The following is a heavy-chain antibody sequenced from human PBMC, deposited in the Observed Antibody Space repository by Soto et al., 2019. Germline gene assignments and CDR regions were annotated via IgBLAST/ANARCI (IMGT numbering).Heavy chain of an antibody. CDR3: ARHGAYDSSGYYRDAFDI. CDR2: INPNSGGT. Sequence: ASVKVSCKASGYTFTGYYMHWVRQAPGQGLEWMGWINPNSGGTNYAQKFQGWVTMTRDTSISTAYMELSSLRSEDTAVYYCARHGAYDSSGYYRDAFDIWGQGTMVTVSS. CDR1: GYTFTGYY. V-gene: IGHV1-2*04. J-gene: IGHJ3*02. D-gene: IGHD3-22*01.